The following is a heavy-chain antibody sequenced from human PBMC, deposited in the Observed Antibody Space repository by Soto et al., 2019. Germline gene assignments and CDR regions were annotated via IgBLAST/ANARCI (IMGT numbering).Heavy chain of an antibody. J-gene: IGHJ3*02. CDR3: ARGRLGYCSGGSCHDVFDI. Sequence: QVQLVQSGAEVKKPGASTKVSCDASGYTFTSYDINWVRQATGQGLEWLGWMNPHSGNTGYAQKFQGRVTMTRNTSIDTAYMELSSLRSEDTAVYYCARGRLGYCSGGSCHDVFDIWGQGTMVTVSS. V-gene: IGHV1-8*01. CDR1: GYTFTSYD. CDR2: MNPHSGNT. D-gene: IGHD2-15*01.